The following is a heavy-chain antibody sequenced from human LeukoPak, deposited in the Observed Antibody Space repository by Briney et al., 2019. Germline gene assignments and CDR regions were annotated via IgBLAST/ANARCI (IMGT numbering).Heavy chain of an antibody. J-gene: IGHJ4*02. CDR3: ARHVKSSGWYTVWYFDY. V-gene: IGHV4-34*01. D-gene: IGHD6-19*01. CDR2: ISHSGST. CDR1: GGSFSGYY. Sequence: SETLSLTCAVYGGSFSGYYWSWIRQPPGRGLEWIGEISHSGSTNYNPSLKSRVTISVDTSKNQFSLKLSSVTAADTAVYYCARHVKSSGWYTVWYFDYWGQGTLVTVSS.